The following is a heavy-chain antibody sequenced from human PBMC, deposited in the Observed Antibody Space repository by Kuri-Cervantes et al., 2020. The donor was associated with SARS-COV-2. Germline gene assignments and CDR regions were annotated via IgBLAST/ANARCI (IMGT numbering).Heavy chain of an antibody. J-gene: IGHJ4*02. V-gene: IGHV3-21*01. CDR3: ARDRGGDYGELDY. D-gene: IGHD4-17*01. CDR2: ISSGSTYI. CDR1: GFTFSNYN. Sequence: GGSLRLSCAASGFTFSNYNMHWVRQAPGKGLEWVSSISSGSTYIYYADSVKGRFTISRDNSKNTLYLQMNSLRAEDTVVYYCARDRGGDYGELDYWGQGTLVTVSS.